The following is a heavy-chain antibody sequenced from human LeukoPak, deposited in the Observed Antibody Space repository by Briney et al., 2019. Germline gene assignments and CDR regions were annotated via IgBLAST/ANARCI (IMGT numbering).Heavy chain of an antibody. J-gene: IGHJ3*02. CDR2: MYYSGST. D-gene: IGHD3-22*01. Sequence: PSETLSLTCTVSGGSISTYYWSWIRQPPGKGLEWIGSMYYSGSTNYKPSLKSRVTISVDTSRNQFSLKLSSVTAADTAVYYCARHAYYYDRSGSYEAFDIWGQGTMVTVSS. V-gene: IGHV4-59*08. CDR1: GGSISTYY. CDR3: ARHAYYYDRSGSYEAFDI.